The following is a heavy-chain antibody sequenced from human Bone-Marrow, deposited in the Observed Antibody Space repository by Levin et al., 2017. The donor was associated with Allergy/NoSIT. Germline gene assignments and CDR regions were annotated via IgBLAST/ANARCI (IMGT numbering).Heavy chain of an antibody. Sequence: GASVKVSCKASGYNFTANYMHWVRQAPGQGLEWMGWINPNSGVTNFAQKFQGRVTMTRDTSISTAYMELSRLRSDDTAVYYCARGGGRQLAHYYYYYGMDVWGQGTTVTVSS. V-gene: IGHV1-2*02. D-gene: IGHD6-13*01. CDR1: GYNFTANY. CDR3: ARGGGRQLAHYYYYYGMDV. CDR2: INPNSGVT. J-gene: IGHJ6*02.